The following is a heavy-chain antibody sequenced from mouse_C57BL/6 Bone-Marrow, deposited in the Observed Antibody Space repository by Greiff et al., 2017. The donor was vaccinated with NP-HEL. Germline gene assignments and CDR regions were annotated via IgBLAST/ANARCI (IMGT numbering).Heavy chain of an antibody. Sequence: VQLQQSGAELVKPGASVKLSCKASGYTFTEYTIHWVKQRPGQGLEWIGWVYPGSGSIKYNEKLKDKATLTADKSSSTVYMEVSSLTSDDSAVYFCAGHEEGTVVRYFDGWGTGTTVTVSS. D-gene: IGHD1-1*01. CDR2: VYPGSGSI. V-gene: IGHV1-62-2*01. CDR3: AGHEEGTVVRYFDG. J-gene: IGHJ1*03. CDR1: GYTFTEYT.